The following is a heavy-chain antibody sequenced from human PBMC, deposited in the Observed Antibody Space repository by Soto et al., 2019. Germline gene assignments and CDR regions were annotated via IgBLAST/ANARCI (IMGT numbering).Heavy chain of an antibody. J-gene: IGHJ4*02. CDR2: IWYDGSNK. V-gene: IGHV3-33*01. Sequence: QVQLVESGGGVVQPGRSLRLSCAASGFTFSSYGMHWVRQAPGKGLEWVAVIWYDGSNKYYADSVKGRFTISRDNSKNTLYLQMNSLRAEDTAVYYCARARRLRLGELSLVYWGQGTLVTVSS. CDR1: GFTFSSYG. D-gene: IGHD3-16*02. CDR3: ARARRLRLGELSLVY.